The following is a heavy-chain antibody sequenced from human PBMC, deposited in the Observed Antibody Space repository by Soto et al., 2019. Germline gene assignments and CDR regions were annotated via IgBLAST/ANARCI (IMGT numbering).Heavy chain of an antibody. J-gene: IGHJ4*02. D-gene: IGHD4-17*01. Sequence: QVQLVQSGAEVKKPGASVKVSCKASGYTFTSHGISWVRQAPGQGLEWMGWISTNSANTYYSQNLQGRVIMTTDTSTSTAYLELRSLRSDDTAVYYCARDDYGDYCYWGQGSLVTVSS. CDR1: GYTFTSHG. CDR3: ARDDYGDYCY. V-gene: IGHV1-18*01. CDR2: ISTNSANT.